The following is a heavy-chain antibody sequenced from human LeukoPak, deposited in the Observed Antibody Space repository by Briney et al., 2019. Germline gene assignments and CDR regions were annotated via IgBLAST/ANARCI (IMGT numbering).Heavy chain of an antibody. Sequence: PSETLSLTCTVSGGSISSYYWSWIRQPPGKGLEWIGYTYYSGSTYYKPSLKSRVTISVDTSKNQFSLKLSSVTAADTAVYFCARGPYSYDSSGAFDIWGQGTMVTVSS. D-gene: IGHD3-22*01. V-gene: IGHV4-59*08. J-gene: IGHJ3*02. CDR3: ARGPYSYDSSGAFDI. CDR1: GGSISSYY. CDR2: TYYSGST.